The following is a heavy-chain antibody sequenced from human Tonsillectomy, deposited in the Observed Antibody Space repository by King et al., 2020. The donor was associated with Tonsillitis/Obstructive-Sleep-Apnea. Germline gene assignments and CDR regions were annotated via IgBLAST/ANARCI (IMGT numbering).Heavy chain of an antibody. CDR2: IYPGDSDT. V-gene: IGHV5-51*01. CDR1: GYSFSSYW. D-gene: IGHD5-24*01. CDR3: ARNPGCLQSELDD. J-gene: IGHJ4*02. Sequence: VQLVESGAEVKKPGESLKISCKGSGYSFSSYWIGWWRQMPGKGLEWMGIIYPGDSDTRYSPSFQGQVTTSADKSISTAYLQWSSLKASDTAMDYCARNPGCLQSELDDWGQGTLVTVSS.